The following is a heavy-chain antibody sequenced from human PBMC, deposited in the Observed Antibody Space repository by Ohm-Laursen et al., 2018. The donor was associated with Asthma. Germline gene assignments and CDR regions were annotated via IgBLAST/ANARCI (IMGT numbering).Heavy chain of an antibody. D-gene: IGHD1-14*01. Sequence: SLRLSCSASGFTFNSYGIHWVRQAPGKGLEWVAVISFDGSNKYYADSVKGRFTISRDNSKNTLYLQMNSLRAEDTAVYYCAKPEPDAFDIWGQGAMVTVSS. CDR1: GFTFNSYG. V-gene: IGHV3-30*18. J-gene: IGHJ3*02. CDR3: AKPEPDAFDI. CDR2: ISFDGSNK.